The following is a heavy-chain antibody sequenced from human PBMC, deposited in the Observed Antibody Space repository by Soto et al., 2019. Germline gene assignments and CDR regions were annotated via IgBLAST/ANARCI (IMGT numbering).Heavy chain of an antibody. CDR1: GFTFSADW. CDR3: ARWRGSSSLGFDS. Sequence: EVQLVETGGGLVQPGGSMRISCAASGFTFSADWMHWVRQAPGKGVVWVSRINSDGSGTSYAESGKGRFTISRDNAKNTLFLEMNSLIVEDTAVYYCARWRGSSSLGFDSWGQGTLVIVSS. CDR2: INSDGSGT. D-gene: IGHD6-6*01. J-gene: IGHJ4*02. V-gene: IGHV3-74*01.